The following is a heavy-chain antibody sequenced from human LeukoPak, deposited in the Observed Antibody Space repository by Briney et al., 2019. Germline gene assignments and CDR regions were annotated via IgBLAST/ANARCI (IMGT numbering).Heavy chain of an antibody. J-gene: IGHJ4*02. CDR2: ISGSGGST. D-gene: IGHD3-10*01. Sequence: GGSLRLSCAASGFTFSSYAMSWVRQAPGKGLEWVSAISGSGGSTYYADSVKGRFTISRDNSKNTLYLQMNSLRAEDTAVYYCAKGFSSGSFPPYYFDYWGQGTLVTVSS. CDR1: GFTFSSYA. CDR3: AKGFSSGSFPPYYFDY. V-gene: IGHV3-23*01.